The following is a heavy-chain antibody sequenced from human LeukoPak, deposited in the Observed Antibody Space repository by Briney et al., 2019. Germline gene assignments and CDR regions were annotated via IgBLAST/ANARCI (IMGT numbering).Heavy chain of an antibody. Sequence: SVRVSCKASGYTFSSYAISWVRQAPGQGLEWMGGIIPIFGTANYAQKFQGRVTITADESTSTAYMELSSLRSEDTAVYYCASHDCSSTSCYGKYYYYYYGMDVWGQGTTVTVSS. CDR1: GYTFSSYA. V-gene: IGHV1-69*13. J-gene: IGHJ6*02. CDR3: ASHDCSSTSCYGKYYYYYYGMDV. D-gene: IGHD2-2*01. CDR2: IIPIFGTA.